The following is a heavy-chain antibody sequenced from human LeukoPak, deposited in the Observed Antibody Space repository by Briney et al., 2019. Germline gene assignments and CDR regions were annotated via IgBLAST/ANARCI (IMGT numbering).Heavy chain of an antibody. CDR3: AREQWLGDAFDI. D-gene: IGHD6-19*01. Sequence: ASVKVSCKASGGTFSSYAISWVRQAPGQGLEWMGGIIPIFGTANYAQKFQGRVTITADKSTSTAYMELSSLRSEDTAVYYCAREQWLGDAFDIWGQGTMVTVSS. J-gene: IGHJ3*02. CDR2: IIPIFGTA. V-gene: IGHV1-69*06. CDR1: GGTFSSYA.